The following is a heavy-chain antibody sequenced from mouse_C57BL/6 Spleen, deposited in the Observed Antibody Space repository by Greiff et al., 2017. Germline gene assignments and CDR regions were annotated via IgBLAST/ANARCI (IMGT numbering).Heavy chain of an antibody. CDR3: ARGGDYDGTWFAY. D-gene: IGHD2-4*01. V-gene: IGHV1-53*01. J-gene: IGHJ3*01. CDR1: GYTFTSYW. Sequence: QVQLQPPGTELVKPGASVKLSCKASGYTFTSYWMHRGKQRPGQGLEWIGNINPSNGGTNYNEKFKSKATLTVDKSSSTAYMQPSSLTSEDSAVYYCARGGDYDGTWFAYWGQGTLVTVSA. CDR2: INPSNGGT.